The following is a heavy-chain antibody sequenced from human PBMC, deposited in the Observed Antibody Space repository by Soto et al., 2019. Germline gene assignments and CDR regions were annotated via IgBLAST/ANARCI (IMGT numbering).Heavy chain of an antibody. J-gene: IGHJ5*02. V-gene: IGHV4-59*11. D-gene: IGHD3-3*01. CDR2: ISYSGST. CDR1: GGSISCHY. CDR3: ARDVGLQHDTGYYDFWSGKNNWFDP. Sequence: PSETLSLTCTVSGGSISCHYWRWIRQPPGKGLQYIGYISYSGSTNYNPSLKSRVTISVDTSNNQFSLRLSSVTAADTAVYYCARDVGLQHDTGYYDFWSGKNNWFDPWGQGILVTVSS.